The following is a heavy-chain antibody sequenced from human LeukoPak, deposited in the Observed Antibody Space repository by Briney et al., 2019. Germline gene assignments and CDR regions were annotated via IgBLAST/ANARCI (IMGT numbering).Heavy chain of an antibody. D-gene: IGHD2-15*01. CDR1: GGTFSSYS. CDR3: ATTPGCSGGNCNPAFYFDY. V-gene: IGHV3-48*01. CDR2: ISSRSGTI. J-gene: IGHJ4*02. Sequence: SCKASGGTFSSYSMNWVRQAPGKGLEWVSYISSRSGTIYYADSVKGRFTISRDNAKNSLFLQMNSLRAEDTAVYYCATTPGCSGGNCNPAFYFDYWGQGTLVTVSS.